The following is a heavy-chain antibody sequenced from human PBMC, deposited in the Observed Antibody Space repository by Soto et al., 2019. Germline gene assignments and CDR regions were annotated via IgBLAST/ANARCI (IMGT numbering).Heavy chain of an antibody. V-gene: IGHV4-31*03. J-gene: IGHJ6*02. CDR2: IYYTGNT. D-gene: IGHD2-2*01. CDR1: GGSISSGDYH. CDR3: ARANGYCSSTGCPYYYFNVLDV. Sequence: SETLSLTCTVSGGSISSGDYHWSWIRQHPGKGLEWIGYIYYTGNTYYNPSLKSRITISVDTSTNQFSLKLSSVTAADTAVYYCARANGYCSSTGCPYYYFNVLDVWGQGTTVTVSS.